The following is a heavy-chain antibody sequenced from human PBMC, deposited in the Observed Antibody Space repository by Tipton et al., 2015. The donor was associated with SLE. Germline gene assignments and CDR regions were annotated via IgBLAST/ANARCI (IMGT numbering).Heavy chain of an antibody. Sequence: QSGPEVKKPGSSVKVSCKASGSTFSNSPLSWVRQSPGQGLEWMGGILPMFGTTIYAQKFQGRVTITTDESRSTAYMELTSLRSDDTAVYYCARGGWRGFDPNWFDPWGQGTLVTVSS. J-gene: IGHJ5*02. V-gene: IGHV1-69*05. CDR2: ILPMFGTT. CDR1: GSTFSNSP. D-gene: IGHD5-12*01. CDR3: ARGGWRGFDPNWFDP.